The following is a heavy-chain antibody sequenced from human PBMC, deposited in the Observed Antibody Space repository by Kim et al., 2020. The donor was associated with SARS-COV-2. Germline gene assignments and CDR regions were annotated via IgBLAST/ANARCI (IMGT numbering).Heavy chain of an antibody. Sequence: KGRFTISRDNSKNTLYLQMNSLRAEDTAVYYCARAVGDSSGYYPNWYFDLWGRGTLVTVSS. V-gene: IGHV3-30*01. D-gene: IGHD3-22*01. J-gene: IGHJ2*01. CDR3: ARAVGDSSGYYPNWYFDL.